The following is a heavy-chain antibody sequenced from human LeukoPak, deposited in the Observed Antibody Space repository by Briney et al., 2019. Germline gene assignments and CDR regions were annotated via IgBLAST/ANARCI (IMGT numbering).Heavy chain of an antibody. D-gene: IGHD7-27*01. Sequence: GASVKVSCKTSGYTFTGYYIHWVRQAPGQGLEWMGWIDPNSGGSNSAQKFQGRVTMTRDTSISTAYMELSRLRSDDTAVYYCASRKLGNDYWGQGTLVTVSS. CDR1: GYTFTGYY. CDR2: IDPNSGGS. V-gene: IGHV1-2*02. J-gene: IGHJ4*02. CDR3: ASRKLGNDY.